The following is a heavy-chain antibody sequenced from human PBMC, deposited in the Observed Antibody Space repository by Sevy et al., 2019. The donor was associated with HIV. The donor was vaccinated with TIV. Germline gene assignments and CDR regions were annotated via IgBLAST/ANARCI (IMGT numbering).Heavy chain of an antibody. Sequence: GGYLRLSCAASGFTFSNYFMNCVRQAPGKGLEWVSSISSGSSYILYADSLKGRFTISRDNAKNSLYLHMNSLRAEDTAVYYCARGDYYRSLYYFDYWGPGTLVVVSS. D-gene: IGHD3-10*01. CDR2: ISSGSSYI. CDR3: ARGDYYRSLYYFDY. CDR1: GFTFSNYF. J-gene: IGHJ4*02. V-gene: IGHV3-21*04.